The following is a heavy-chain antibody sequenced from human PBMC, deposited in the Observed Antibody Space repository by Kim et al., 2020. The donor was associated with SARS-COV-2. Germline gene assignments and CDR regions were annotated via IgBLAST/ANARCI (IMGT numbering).Heavy chain of an antibody. Sequence: SETLSLTCAVYTGSFVAYHWSWVRQPPGKGLEWIGEINHRGSTNYNPSLKSRVTLSVDTSKSQFSLKLTSVTAADTAVYYCARGRTFDWLLNRMLNAEFDTGGKGTLVTVSS. CDR3: ARGRTFDWLLNRMLNAEFDT. D-gene: IGHD3-9*01. CDR1: TGSFVAYH. CDR2: INHRGST. V-gene: IGHV4-34*01. J-gene: IGHJ1*01.